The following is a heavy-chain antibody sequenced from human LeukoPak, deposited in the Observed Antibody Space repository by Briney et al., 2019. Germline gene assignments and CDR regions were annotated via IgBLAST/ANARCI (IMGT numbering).Heavy chain of an antibody. D-gene: IGHD3-16*02. V-gene: IGHV4-4*02. J-gene: IGHJ4*02. CDR1: GGSISSSNW. Sequence: SEALSLTCAVSGGSISSSNWWSWVRQPPGKGLEWIGEIYHSGSTNYNPSLKSRVTISVDKSKNQFSLKLSSVTAADTAVYYCAREGPTYYDYVWGSYRPYYFDYWGQGTLVTVSS. CDR2: IYHSGST. CDR3: AREGPTYYDYVWGSYRPYYFDY.